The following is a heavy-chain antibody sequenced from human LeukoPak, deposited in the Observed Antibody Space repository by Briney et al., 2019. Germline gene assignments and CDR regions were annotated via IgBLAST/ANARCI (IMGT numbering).Heavy chain of an antibody. CDR2: IYYSGST. CDR1: GGSISNYY. V-gene: IGHV4-59*01. D-gene: IGHD5-18*01. J-gene: IGHJ4*02. CDR3: ARHGFPRPTSMVHFDY. Sequence: SETLSLTCTVSGGSISNYYWSWIRQPPGKGLEWIGYIYYSGSTNYNPSLKSRVTISVDTSKNRFSLKLSSVTAADTAVYYCARHGFPRPTSMVHFDYWGQGTLVTVSS.